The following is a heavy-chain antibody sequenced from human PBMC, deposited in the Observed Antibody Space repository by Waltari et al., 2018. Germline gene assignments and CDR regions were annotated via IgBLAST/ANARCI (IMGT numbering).Heavy chain of an antibody. J-gene: IGHJ4*02. Sequence: EVQLVESGGGLAQPGGSLRLSCVASGFTFSRYWMHWFRQAPGKGLVWVSRINSDGSTTNYADSVKGRFTISRDNAKNTLYLQMNSLRAEDTAVYYCAKGGGWLQDYWGQGTLVTVSS. D-gene: IGHD5-12*01. CDR2: INSDGSTT. V-gene: IGHV3-74*01. CDR3: AKGGGWLQDY. CDR1: GFTFSRYW.